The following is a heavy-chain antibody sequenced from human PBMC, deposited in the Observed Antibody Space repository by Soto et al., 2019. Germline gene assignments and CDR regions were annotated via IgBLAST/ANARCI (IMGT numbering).Heavy chain of an antibody. D-gene: IGHD2-21*02. CDR3: ASDWGAGAYCGGDGALSPDY. V-gene: IGHV1-46*02. CDR1: GYTFNAYY. Sequence: QVQLLQSGAEVKKPGASVKLSCKASGYTFNAYYMHWLRQAPAQGLEWMGIINPNAGSTHYARWFQGRVTTPRDTSKNTDYMELINLRSQYTAVYYCASDWGAGAYCGGDGALSPDYWGQGTPVTVSS. J-gene: IGHJ4*02. CDR2: INPNAGST.